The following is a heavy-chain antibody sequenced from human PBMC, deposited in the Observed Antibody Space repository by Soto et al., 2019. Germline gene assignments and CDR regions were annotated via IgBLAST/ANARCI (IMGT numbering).Heavy chain of an antibody. Sequence: QVQLVESGGGVVQPGRSLRLSCAASGFTFSSYNMHWVRQAPCKGLEWVAIILYDGSIKYYADSVKGRFTISRDNSKYTLYLQLNSRIAEDTAMYYCASELCSGASCYAYDYRGQGTLFTVSA. CDR1: GFTFSSYN. D-gene: IGHD2-15*01. CDR2: ILYDGSIK. J-gene: IGHJ4*02. CDR3: ASELCSGASCYAYDY. V-gene: IGHV3-30-3*01.